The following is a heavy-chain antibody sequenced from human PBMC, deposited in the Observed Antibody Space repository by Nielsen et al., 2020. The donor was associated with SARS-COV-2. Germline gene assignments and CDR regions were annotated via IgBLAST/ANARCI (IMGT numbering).Heavy chain of an antibody. CDR1: GFTFSSYG. CDR3: ARPSSGSYYYYFDY. CDR2: IWYDGSNK. D-gene: IGHD1-26*01. Sequence: GGSLRLSCAASGFTFSSYGMHWVRQAPGKGLEWVAVIWYDGSNKYYADSVKGRFTISRDNSKNTLYLQMNSLRAEDTAVYYCARPSSGSYYYYFDYWGQGTLVTVSS. V-gene: IGHV3-33*01. J-gene: IGHJ4*02.